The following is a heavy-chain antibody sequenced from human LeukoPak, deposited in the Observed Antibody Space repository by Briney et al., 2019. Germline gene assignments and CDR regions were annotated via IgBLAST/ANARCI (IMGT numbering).Heavy chain of an antibody. CDR3: AVATDIAAALDY. Sequence: SETLSLTCTVSGGSISSYYWSWIRQPPGKGLEWIGYIYYSGSTNYNPSLKSRVTISVDTSKNQFSLKLSSVTAADTAVYYCAVATDIAAALDYWGQGTPVTVSS. V-gene: IGHV4-59*08. D-gene: IGHD6-13*01. CDR2: IYYSGST. J-gene: IGHJ4*02. CDR1: GGSISSYY.